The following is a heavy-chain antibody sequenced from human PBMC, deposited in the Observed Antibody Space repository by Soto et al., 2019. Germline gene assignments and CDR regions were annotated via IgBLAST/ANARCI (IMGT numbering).Heavy chain of an antibody. V-gene: IGHV3-21*01. D-gene: IGHD4-4*01. Sequence: EVQLVESGGGLVKPGGSLRLSCAASGFTFSSYSMNWICQAPGKGLEWVSAISSSSSYIYYADSVKGRFTISRDNAKNSLYLQMNSLRAEDTAVYYCARDKDDYSFFYGMDVWGQGTTVTVSS. CDR3: ARDKDDYSFFYGMDV. J-gene: IGHJ6*02. CDR2: ISSSSSYI. CDR1: GFTFSSYS.